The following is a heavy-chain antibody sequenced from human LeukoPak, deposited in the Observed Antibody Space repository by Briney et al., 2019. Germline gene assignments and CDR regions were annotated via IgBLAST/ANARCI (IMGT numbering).Heavy chain of an antibody. CDR2: MNPNSGNT. CDR3: ASSDEGDAFDI. J-gene: IGHJ3*02. CDR1: GYTFTSYV. V-gene: IGHV1-8*01. Sequence: GASVNVSCKASGYTFTSYVINWVRQATGQGLEWMGWMNPNSGNTGYAQKFQGRVTMTRNTSISTAYMELSSLRSEDTAVYYCASSDEGDAFDIWGQGAMVTVSS.